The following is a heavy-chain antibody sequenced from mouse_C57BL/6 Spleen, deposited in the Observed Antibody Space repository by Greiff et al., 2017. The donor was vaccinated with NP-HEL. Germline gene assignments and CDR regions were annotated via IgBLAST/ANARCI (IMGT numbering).Heavy chain of an antibody. CDR1: GFTFSSYG. Sequence: EVKLVESGGDLVKPGGSLKLSCAASGFTFSSYGMSWVRQTPDKRLEWVATISSGGSYTYYTDSVKGRFTISRDNAKNTLYLQMSSLKSEDTAMYYCASQEEAWFAYWGQGTLVTVSA. CDR3: ASQEEAWFAY. V-gene: IGHV5-6*01. J-gene: IGHJ3*01. CDR2: ISSGGSYT.